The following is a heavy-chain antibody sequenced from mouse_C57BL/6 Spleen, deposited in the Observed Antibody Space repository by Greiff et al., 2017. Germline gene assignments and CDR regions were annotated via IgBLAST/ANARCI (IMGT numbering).Heavy chain of an antibody. J-gene: IGHJ3*01. CDR1: GYAFSSSW. CDR3: ARGTTVVPFAY. V-gene: IGHV1-82*01. Sequence: QVQLQQSGPELVKPGASVKISCKASGYAFSSSWMNWVKQRPGKGLEWIGRIYPGDGDPNYNGKFKGKATLTADKSSSTAYMQLSRLTSEDSAVYFCARGTTVVPFAYWGQGTLVTVSA. D-gene: IGHD1-1*01. CDR2: IYPGDGDP.